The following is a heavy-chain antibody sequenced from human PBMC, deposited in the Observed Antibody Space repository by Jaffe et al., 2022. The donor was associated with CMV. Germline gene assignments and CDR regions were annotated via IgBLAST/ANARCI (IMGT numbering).Heavy chain of an antibody. J-gene: IGHJ6*03. CDR3: AVNLGSSGYYYYYYMDV. CDR2: IIPILGIA. CDR1: GGTFSSYA. D-gene: IGHD6-19*01. V-gene: IGHV1-69*09. Sequence: QVQLVQSGAEVKKPGSSVKVSCKASGGTFSSYAISWVRQAPGQGLEWMGRIIPILGIANYAQKFQGRVTITADKSTSTAYMELSSLRSEDTAVYYCAVNLGSSGYYYYYYMDVWGKGTTVTVSS.